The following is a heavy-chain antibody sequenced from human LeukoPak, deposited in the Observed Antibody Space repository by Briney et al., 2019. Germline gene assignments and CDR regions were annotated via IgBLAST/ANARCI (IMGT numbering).Heavy chain of an antibody. J-gene: IGHJ6*03. Sequence: SVKVSCKASGGTFSSYAISWVRQAPGQGLEWMGGIIPIFGTANYAQKFQGRVTITTDESTSTAYMELSSLRSEDTAVYYCARVRVWSGYLYYYMDVWGKGTTVTVSS. V-gene: IGHV1-69*05. CDR3: ARVRVWSGYLYYYMDV. CDR2: IIPIFGTA. CDR1: GGTFSSYA. D-gene: IGHD3-3*01.